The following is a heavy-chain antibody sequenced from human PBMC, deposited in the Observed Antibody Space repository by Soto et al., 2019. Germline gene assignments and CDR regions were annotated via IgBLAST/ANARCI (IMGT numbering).Heavy chain of an antibody. V-gene: IGHV1-18*01. J-gene: IGHJ5*02. D-gene: IGHD1-26*01. CDR1: GYTFTSYG. CDR3: STAYMELRSLGSDDTAGYFCARGWGYSDGSGYSYVWFDP. CDR2: GSAYNGNT. Sequence: QVQLVQSGAEVKKPGASVKVSCKASGYTFTSYGISWVRQAPGQGLEGMGWGSAYNGNTNCAQKLQGRATMTTASNAHTNCAQTLQRRVPLTTDPSTSTAYMELRSLGSDDTAGYFCARGWGYSDGSGYSYVWFDPWGQGALVPVSS.